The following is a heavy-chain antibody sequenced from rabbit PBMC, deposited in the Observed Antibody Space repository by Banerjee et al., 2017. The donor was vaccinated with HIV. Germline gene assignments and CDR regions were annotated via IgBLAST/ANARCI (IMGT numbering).Heavy chain of an antibody. CDR1: GFDLSSYYY. J-gene: IGHJ4*01. D-gene: IGHD1-1*01. Sequence: QSLEESGGDLVKPGASLTLTCTASGFDLSSYYYMCWVRQAPGKGLEWIACINTSSGNTVYASWAKGRFTISKTSSTTVTLQMTSLTAADTATYFCTRYFSSSGYNLWGPGTLVTVS. CDR3: TRYFSSSGYNL. V-gene: IGHV1S40*01. CDR2: INTSSGNT.